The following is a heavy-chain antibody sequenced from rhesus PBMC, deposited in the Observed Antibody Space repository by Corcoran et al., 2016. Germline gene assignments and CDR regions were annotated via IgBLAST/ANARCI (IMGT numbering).Heavy chain of an antibody. D-gene: IGHD3-9*01. Sequence: EVQLVQSGAEVNRPGESLKLSCKTSGYSFPNDWINLVPQMPGKGLEWMGAIDPSDSDTRYSPSFQGQVTISADKSISTAYLQWSSLKASDSATYYCAKVGYYEDDPLDYWGQGVLVTVSS. V-gene: IGHV5-2*01. CDR2: IDPSDSDT. J-gene: IGHJ4*01. CDR1: GYSFPNDW. CDR3: AKVGYYEDDPLDY.